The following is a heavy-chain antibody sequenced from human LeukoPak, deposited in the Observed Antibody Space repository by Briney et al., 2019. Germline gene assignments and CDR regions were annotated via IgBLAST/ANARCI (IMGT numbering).Heavy chain of an antibody. J-gene: IGHJ4*02. CDR2: IHPEGNEK. CDR1: GFTFSNFW. CDR3: ARGDDFSGDH. D-gene: IGHD1-1*01. Sequence: GGSLRLSCAVSGFTFSNFWMSWVRQAPGRGLEWVANIHPEGNEKYHVESVEGRFTISRDNAKNLLFLQMNGLRVEDTAVYYCARGDDFSGDHWGQGTLVTVSS. V-gene: IGHV3-7*04.